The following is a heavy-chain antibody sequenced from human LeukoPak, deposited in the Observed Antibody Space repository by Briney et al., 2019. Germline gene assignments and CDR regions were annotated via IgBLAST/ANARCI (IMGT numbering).Heavy chain of an antibody. Sequence: SETLSLSCGVYGGSFNGYYWSWIRQPPGKGLEWIGEISHSGNTNYNPSLKSRVTMSVDMSTKQLSLRLSSVTAADTAVYYCARCLIVTVAARGYRCYMDVWGNATTVAVSS. J-gene: IGHJ6*03. D-gene: IGHD2-21*02. V-gene: IGHV4-34*01. CDR1: GGSFNGYY. CDR2: ISHSGNT. CDR3: ARCLIVTVAARGYRCYMDV.